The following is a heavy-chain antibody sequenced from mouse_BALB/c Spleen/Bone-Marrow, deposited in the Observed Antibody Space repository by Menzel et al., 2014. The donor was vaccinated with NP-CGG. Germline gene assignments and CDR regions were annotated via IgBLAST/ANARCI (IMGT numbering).Heavy chain of an antibody. V-gene: IGHV1S126*01. J-gene: IGHJ4*01. Sequence: QVQLQQSGPQLVRPGASVKISCKASGYSFTSYWMHWVKQRPGQGLEWIGMIDPSDSETRLNQKFKDKATLTVDKSSSTAYMQLSSPTSEDSAVYYCARSRLRRTFYAMDYWGQGTSVIVSS. CDR1: GYSFTSYW. D-gene: IGHD2-4*01. CDR2: IDPSDSET. CDR3: ARSRLRRTFYAMDY.